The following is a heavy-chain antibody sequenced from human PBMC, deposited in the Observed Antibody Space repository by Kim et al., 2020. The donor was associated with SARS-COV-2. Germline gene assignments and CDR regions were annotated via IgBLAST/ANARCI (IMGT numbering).Heavy chain of an antibody. CDR1: GFTFSNYA. CDR3: AKETSSVSRGSFDN. V-gene: IGHV3-23*01. D-gene: IGHD1-26*01. J-gene: IGHJ4*02. CDR2: ATGSSGRT. Sequence: GGSLRLSCVGSGFTFSNYAINCVRQAPGKGLQWVSGATGSSGRTFYADSVKGRFIVSRDNSKNTVYLQMNSLRGEDTAMYYCAKETSSVSRGSFDNWGQG.